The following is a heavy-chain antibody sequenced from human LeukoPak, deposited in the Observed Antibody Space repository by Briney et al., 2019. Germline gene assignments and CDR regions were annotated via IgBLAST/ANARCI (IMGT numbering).Heavy chain of an antibody. CDR3: AKVHYYDSSGYYWGPYYYYMDV. CDR1: GFTFSSYG. J-gene: IGHJ6*03. CDR2: IRYDGSNK. D-gene: IGHD3-22*01. Sequence: GGSLRLSCAASGFTFSSYGMHWVRQAPGKGLEWVAFIRYDGSNKYYADSVKGGFTISRDNSKNTLYLQMNSLRAEDTAVYYCAKVHYYDSSGYYWGPYYYYMDVWGKGTTVTVSS. V-gene: IGHV3-30*02.